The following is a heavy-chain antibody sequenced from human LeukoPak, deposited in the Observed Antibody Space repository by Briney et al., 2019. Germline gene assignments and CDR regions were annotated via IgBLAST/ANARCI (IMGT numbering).Heavy chain of an antibody. CDR2: IYSGGST. CDR1: GFTVSSNY. V-gene: IGHV3-53*05. Sequence: GGSLRLSCAASGFTVSSNYMSWVRQAPGKGLEWVSVIYSGGSTYYADSVKGRFTISRDNSKNTLYLQMNSLRAEDTAVYYCARAYCSGGSCYPYYYYMDVWGKGTTVTISS. CDR3: ARAYCSGGSCYPYYYYMDV. D-gene: IGHD2-15*01. J-gene: IGHJ6*03.